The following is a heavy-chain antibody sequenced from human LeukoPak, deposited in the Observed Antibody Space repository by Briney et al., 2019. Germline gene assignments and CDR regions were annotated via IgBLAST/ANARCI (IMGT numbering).Heavy chain of an antibody. Sequence: KTGESLKISCKGSGYSFTSYWIGWVRQMPGKGLECMGIIYPGDSDTRYSPSFQGQVTISADKSITTAYLQWSSLKASDTAIYYCARRGYSSTWYFDYWGQGTLVTVSS. CDR2: IYPGDSDT. V-gene: IGHV5-51*01. D-gene: IGHD6-13*01. CDR1: GYSFTSYW. J-gene: IGHJ4*02. CDR3: ARRGYSSTWYFDY.